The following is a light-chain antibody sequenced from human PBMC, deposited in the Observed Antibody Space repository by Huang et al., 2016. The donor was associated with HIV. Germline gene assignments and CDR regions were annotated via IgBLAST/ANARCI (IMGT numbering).Light chain of an antibody. J-gene: IGKJ3*01. CDR3: QQYGSSPLFT. Sequence: EIVLTQSPGTLSLSPGERATLSCRASQSISSSYLAWYQQKPGQAPRLLVHGASSRAAGIPDRVSGSGSGTDFTLTINRLEPEDFAVYYCQQYGSSPLFTFGPGTKVDIK. CDR1: QSISSSY. V-gene: IGKV3-20*01. CDR2: GAS.